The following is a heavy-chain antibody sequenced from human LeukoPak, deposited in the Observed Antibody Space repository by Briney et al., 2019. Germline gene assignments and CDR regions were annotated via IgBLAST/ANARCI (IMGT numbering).Heavy chain of an antibody. Sequence: SQTLSLTCAISGDSVSSNSVTWNWIRQSPSRGLEWLGRTYYRSTWYNDYAVSVRGRITVNPDTSKNQFSLHLNSVTPEDAAVYYCARRLTQYDCFDPWGQGILVTVSS. V-gene: IGHV6-1*01. D-gene: IGHD2-2*01. CDR3: ARRLTQYDCFDP. J-gene: IGHJ5*02. CDR1: GDSVSSNSVT. CDR2: TYYRSTWYN.